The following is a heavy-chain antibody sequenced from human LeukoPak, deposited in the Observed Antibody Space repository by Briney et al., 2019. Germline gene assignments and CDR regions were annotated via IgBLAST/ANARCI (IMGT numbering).Heavy chain of an antibody. CDR3: ARVNPLLAPGAFDI. V-gene: IGHV3-7*01. D-gene: IGHD2-8*02. Sequence: PGGSLRLSCAGSGFTFSRYWMSWVRQAPGKGLEWVPNIKQDGSEKYYVASVKGRFTIARDNAKNSLYLQMNSLRAEDTAVYYCARVNPLLAPGAFDIWGQGTMVTVSS. CDR1: GFTFSRYW. CDR2: IKQDGSEK. J-gene: IGHJ3*02.